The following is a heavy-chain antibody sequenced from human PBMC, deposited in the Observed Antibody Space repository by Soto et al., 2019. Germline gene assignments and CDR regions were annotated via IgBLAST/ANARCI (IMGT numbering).Heavy chain of an antibody. CDR2: IWHDGSNK. Sequence: QVQLVESGGGVVQPGRSLRLSCAASGFTFSSYGMHWVRQAPGKGLEWVAVIWHDGSNKYYADSVKGRFTISRDNSKNTLYLQMNSLRAEDTAVYYCARGGPKDDYVWGSYRYRTDYWGQGTLVTVSS. V-gene: IGHV3-33*01. CDR1: GFTFSSYG. CDR3: ARGGPKDDYVWGSYRYRTDY. J-gene: IGHJ4*02. D-gene: IGHD3-16*02.